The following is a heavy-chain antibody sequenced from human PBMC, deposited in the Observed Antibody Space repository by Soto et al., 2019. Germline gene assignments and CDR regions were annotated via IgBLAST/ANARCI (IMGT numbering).Heavy chain of an antibody. V-gene: IGHV3-9*01. J-gene: IGHJ6*03. CDR2: ISWNSGSI. Sequence: EVQLVESGGGLVQPGRSLRLSCAASGFTFDDYAMHWVRQAPGKGLEWVSGISWNSGSIGYADSVKGRFTISRDNAKNSLYLQMNSLRAEDTALYYCAKGGYDFWSGYRSDYYYYYMDVWGKGTTVTVSS. D-gene: IGHD3-3*01. CDR3: AKGGYDFWSGYRSDYYYYYMDV. CDR1: GFTFDDYA.